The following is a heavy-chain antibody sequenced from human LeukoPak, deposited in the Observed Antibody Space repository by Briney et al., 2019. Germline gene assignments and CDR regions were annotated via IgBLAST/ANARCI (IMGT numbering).Heavy chain of an antibody. CDR3: ARGLLRPRYYYYYMDV. V-gene: IGHV1-8*03. CDR2: MNPNSGNT. CDR1: GYTFTSYD. D-gene: IGHD3-16*01. J-gene: IGHJ6*03. Sequence: AASVKVSCKASGYTFTSYDINWVRQATGQGLEWMGWMNPNSGNTGYAQKFQGRVTITRNTSISTAYMELSSLRSEDTAVYYCARGLLRPRYYYYYMDVWGKGTTVTVSS.